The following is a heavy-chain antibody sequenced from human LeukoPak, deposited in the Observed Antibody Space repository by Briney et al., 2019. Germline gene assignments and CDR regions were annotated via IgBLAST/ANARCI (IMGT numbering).Heavy chain of an antibody. CDR2: IYYSGST. Sequence: GSLRLSCAASGFTFSSYWMSWVRQAPGKGLEWIGSIYYSGSTYYNPSLKSRVTISVDTSKNQFSLKLSSVTAADTAVYYCARDSGCSSTSCAWDYWGQGTLVTVSS. J-gene: IGHJ4*02. CDR1: GFTFSSYW. V-gene: IGHV4-39*07. CDR3: ARDSGCSSTSCAWDY. D-gene: IGHD2-2*01.